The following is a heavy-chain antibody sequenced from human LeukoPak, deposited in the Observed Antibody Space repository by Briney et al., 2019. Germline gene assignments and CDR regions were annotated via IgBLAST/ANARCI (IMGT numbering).Heavy chain of an antibody. V-gene: IGHV3-30*18. Sequence: GRSLRLSCAATGFTFSSYGMHWVRQAPGKGLEWVAVISYDGSNKYYADSVKGRFTISRDNSKNTLYLQMNSLRAEDTAVYYCAKDGHTVEPYYFDYWGQGTLVTVSS. J-gene: IGHJ4*02. CDR3: AKDGHTVEPYYFDY. CDR2: ISYDGSNK. CDR1: GFTFSSYG. D-gene: IGHD4-23*01.